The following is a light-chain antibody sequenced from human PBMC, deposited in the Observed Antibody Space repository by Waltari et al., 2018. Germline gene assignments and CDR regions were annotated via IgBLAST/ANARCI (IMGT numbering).Light chain of an antibody. V-gene: IGKV1-39*01. Sequence: DIQMTQSPSSLSASVGDRVTITCRASQSINTYLNWYQRKPGESPKLLIYGASTLESGVPSRFSGIGSGTDFTLTISSLQPEDFATYYCQQGYRIPLAFGPGAKVEMK. CDR3: QQGYRIPLA. J-gene: IGKJ3*01. CDR2: GAS. CDR1: QSINTY.